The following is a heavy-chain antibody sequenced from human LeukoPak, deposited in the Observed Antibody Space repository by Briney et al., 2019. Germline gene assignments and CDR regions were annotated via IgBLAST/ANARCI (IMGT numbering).Heavy chain of an antibody. V-gene: IGHV4-34*01. CDR2: INHSGST. J-gene: IGHJ4*02. Sequence: PSETLSPTCAVYGGSFSGYYWSGIRQPPGKGLEWIGEINHSGSTNYNPSLKSRVTISVDTSKNQFSLKLSSVTAADTAVYYCARRRFLGSFDYWGQGTLVTVSS. CDR1: GGSFSGYY. D-gene: IGHD1-26*01. CDR3: ARRRFLGSFDY.